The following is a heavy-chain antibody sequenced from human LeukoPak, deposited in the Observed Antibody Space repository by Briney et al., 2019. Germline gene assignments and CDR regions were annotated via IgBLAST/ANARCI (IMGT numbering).Heavy chain of an antibody. CDR3: ARDGILGSHDY. V-gene: IGHV3-74*01. Sequence: PGGSLRLSCAASGFTFSSYWMHWVRQAPGKGLVWVSRIDSDGSSTSYADSVKGRFTISRDNAKNTVFLQMNSLRADDTAVYYCARDGILGSHDYWGQGTLVTASS. D-gene: IGHD2-15*01. CDR2: IDSDGSST. CDR1: GFTFSSYW. J-gene: IGHJ4*02.